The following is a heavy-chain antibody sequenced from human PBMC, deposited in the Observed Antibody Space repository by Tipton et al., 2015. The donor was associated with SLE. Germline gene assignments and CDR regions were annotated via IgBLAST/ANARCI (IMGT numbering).Heavy chain of an antibody. D-gene: IGHD3-3*01. CDR3: ARDFWSGYGSFDY. J-gene: IGHJ4*01. Sequence: TLSLTCTVSDDSITNYYWNXXXQPPGKGLEGIGYVYYSGSTNYNPSLKSRVTISVDKSKNQFSLRFSSVTAADTAVYYCARDFWSGYGSFDYWGXXALVDVSS. V-gene: IGHV4-59*01. CDR2: VYYSGST. CDR1: DDSITNYY.